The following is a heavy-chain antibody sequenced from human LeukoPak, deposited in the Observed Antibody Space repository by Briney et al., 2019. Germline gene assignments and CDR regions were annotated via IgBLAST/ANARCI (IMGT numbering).Heavy chain of an antibody. CDR2: INPNSGGT. J-gene: IGHJ4*02. Sequence: ASVKVSCKASGYTFTGYYMHWVRQAPGQGLEWMGWINPNSGGTNYAQKFQGRVTMTGDTSISTAYMELSRLRSDDTAVYYCARDPYSGSYADYWGQGTLVTVSS. CDR1: GYTFTGYY. D-gene: IGHD1-26*01. CDR3: ARDPYSGSYADY. V-gene: IGHV1-2*02.